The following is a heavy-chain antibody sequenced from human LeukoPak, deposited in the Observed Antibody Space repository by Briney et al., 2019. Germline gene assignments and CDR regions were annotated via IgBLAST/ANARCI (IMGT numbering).Heavy chain of an antibody. Sequence: TSETLSLTCTVSGGSISSYYWSWIRQPPGKGLEWIGYIYYSGSTNYNPSLKSRVTISVDTSKNQFSLKLSSVTAADTAVYYCARHVSDILTGSFDAFDIWGQGTMVTVSS. J-gene: IGHJ3*02. V-gene: IGHV4-59*08. D-gene: IGHD3-9*01. CDR2: IYYSGST. CDR1: GGSISSYY. CDR3: ARHVSDILTGSFDAFDI.